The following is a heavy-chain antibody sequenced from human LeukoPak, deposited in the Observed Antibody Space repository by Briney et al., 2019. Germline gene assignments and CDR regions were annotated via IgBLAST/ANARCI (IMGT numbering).Heavy chain of an antibody. J-gene: IGHJ4*02. CDR1: GFTFSSYA. V-gene: IGHV3-23*01. Sequence: PGGSLRLSCAASGFTFSSYAMSWVRQAPGKGLEWVSAISGSGGSTYYADSVKGRFTISRDNSKNTLYLQMNSLRAEGTAVYYCAKGATQLRDYYDSSGYLFDYWGQGTLVTVSS. D-gene: IGHD3-22*01. CDR3: AKGATQLRDYYDSSGYLFDY. CDR2: ISGSGGST.